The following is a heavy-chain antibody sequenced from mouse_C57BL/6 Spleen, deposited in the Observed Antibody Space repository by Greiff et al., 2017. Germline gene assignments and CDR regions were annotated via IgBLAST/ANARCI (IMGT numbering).Heavy chain of an antibody. CDR3: AREGDYDEGYYFDY. Sequence: DVKLQESGPGLVKPSQSLSLTCSVTGYSITSGYYWNWIRQFPGNKLEWMGYISYDGSNNYNPSLKNRISITRDTSKNQFFLKLNSVTTEDTATYYCAREGDYDEGYYFDYWGQGTTLTVSS. V-gene: IGHV3-6*01. J-gene: IGHJ2*01. CDR2: ISYDGSN. D-gene: IGHD2-4*01. CDR1: GYSITSGYY.